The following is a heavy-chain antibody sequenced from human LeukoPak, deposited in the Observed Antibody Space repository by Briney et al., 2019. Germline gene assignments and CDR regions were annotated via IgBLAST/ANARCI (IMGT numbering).Heavy chain of an antibody. V-gene: IGHV3-7*01. J-gene: IGHJ4*02. CDR3: AKFGRSTSPVN. D-gene: IGHD3-16*01. CDR2: IRPDGSEK. Sequence: PGGSLRLSCAASGFTFSSSWMSWVRLAPGKGPEWVGNIRPDGSEKQYVDSVKGRFTISRDNAQNSLFLQMNSLRAEDTAVYYCAKFGRSTSPVNWGQGTLVTVSS. CDR1: GFTFSSSW.